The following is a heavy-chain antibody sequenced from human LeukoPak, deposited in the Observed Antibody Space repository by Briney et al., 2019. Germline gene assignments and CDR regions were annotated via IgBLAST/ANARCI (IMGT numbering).Heavy chain of an antibody. CDR2: ITSSSSHI. CDR3: ARVMMGATVTTFHYYCMDV. J-gene: IGHJ6*03. D-gene: IGHD4-11*01. CDR1: GFTFSHYS. Sequence: PGGSLRLSCAASGFTFSHYSIDWVRQAPGRGLERVASITSSSSHIYYADSVKGRFPISRDNAKNALYLQMNSLRAEDTAIYYCARVMMGATVTTFHYYCMDVWGVGTTVTVSS. V-gene: IGHV3-21*01.